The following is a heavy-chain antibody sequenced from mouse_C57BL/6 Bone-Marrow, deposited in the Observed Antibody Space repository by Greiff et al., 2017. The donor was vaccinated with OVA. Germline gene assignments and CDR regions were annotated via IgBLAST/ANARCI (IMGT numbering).Heavy chain of an antibody. J-gene: IGHJ1*03. CDR2: IRNKANGYTT. D-gene: IGHD1-1*01. Sequence: EVNVVESGGGLVQPGGSLSLSCAASGFTFTDYYMSWVRQPPGKALEWLGFIRNKANGYTTEYSASVKGRFTISRDNSQSILYLQMNALRAEDSATYYCARPPLDGSSYVWYFDVWGTGTTVTVSS. CDR3: ARPPLDGSSYVWYFDV. CDR1: GFTFTDYY. V-gene: IGHV7-3*01.